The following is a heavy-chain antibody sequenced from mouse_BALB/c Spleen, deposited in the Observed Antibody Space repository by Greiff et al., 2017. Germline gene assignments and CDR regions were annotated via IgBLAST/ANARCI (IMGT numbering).Heavy chain of an antibody. CDR3: ARGHDPYAMDY. CDR1: GFTFSSYA. Sequence: EGKLVESGGGLVKPGGSLKLSCAASGFTFSSYAMSWVRQTPEKRLEWVASISSGGSTYYPDSVKGRFTISRDNARNILYLQMRSLRSEDTAMYYCARGHDPYAMDYWGQGTSVTVSS. J-gene: IGHJ4*01. V-gene: IGHV5-6-5*01. CDR2: ISSGGST.